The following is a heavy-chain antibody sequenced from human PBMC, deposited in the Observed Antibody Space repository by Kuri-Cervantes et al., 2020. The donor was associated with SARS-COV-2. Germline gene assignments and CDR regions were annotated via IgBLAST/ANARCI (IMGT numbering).Heavy chain of an antibody. V-gene: IGHV4-34*01. Sequence: ESLKISWAVYGGSFSGYYWSWIRQPPGKGLEWIGEINHSGSTNYNPSLKSRVTISVDTSKNQFSLKLSSVTAADTAVYYCARYGVYYYYYYMDVWGKGTTVTVSS. CDR3: ARYGVYYYYYYMDV. D-gene: IGHD3-3*01. CDR2: INHSGST. J-gene: IGHJ6*03. CDR1: GGSFSGYY.